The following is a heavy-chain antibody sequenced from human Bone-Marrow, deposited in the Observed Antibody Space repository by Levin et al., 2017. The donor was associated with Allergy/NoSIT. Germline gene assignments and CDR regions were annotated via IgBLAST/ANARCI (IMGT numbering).Heavy chain of an antibody. CDR1: GFTFSTYA. V-gene: IGHV3-23*01. J-gene: IGHJ4*02. Sequence: GESLKISCEVSGFTFSTYAMSWVRQAPGKGLEWVSGIDENGVGTFYADSVKGRFTVSRENSKNTLFLQMNSLRAEDTALYYCAKDYYGSESMFDYWGQGTLVTVSS. CDR3: AKDYYGSESMFDY. D-gene: IGHD3-10*01. CDR2: IDENGVGT.